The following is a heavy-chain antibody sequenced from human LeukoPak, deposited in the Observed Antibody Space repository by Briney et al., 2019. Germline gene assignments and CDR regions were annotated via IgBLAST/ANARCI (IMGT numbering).Heavy chain of an antibody. CDR2: ISISSNYI. Sequence: PGESLRLSCTASGLTFSSYRMNWLRQAPGKGLEWVSSISISSNYIYYADSVKGRFTISRDNAKNSLYLQLNSLRAEDTAVYYCAKGRHPYYYGMDVWGQGTTVTVSS. J-gene: IGHJ6*02. CDR3: AKGRHPYYYGMDV. V-gene: IGHV3-21*01. CDR1: GLTFSSYR.